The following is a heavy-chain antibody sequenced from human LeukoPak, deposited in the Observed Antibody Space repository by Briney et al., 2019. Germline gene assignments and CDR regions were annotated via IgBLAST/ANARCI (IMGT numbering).Heavy chain of an antibody. J-gene: IGHJ3*02. CDR3: AKVRSGAFDM. D-gene: IGHD7-27*01. CDR2: ISYDGSNK. CDR1: GFTVSSNY. Sequence: SGGSLRLSCAASGFTVSSNYMLWVRQAPGKGLEWVAVISYDGSNKYYADSVKGRFTISRDNSKNTLYLQMNSLRAEDTAVYYCAKVRSGAFDMWGQGTMVTVSS. V-gene: IGHV3-30*18.